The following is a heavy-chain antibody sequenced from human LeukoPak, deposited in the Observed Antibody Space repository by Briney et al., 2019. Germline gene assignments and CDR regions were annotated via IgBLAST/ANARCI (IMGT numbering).Heavy chain of an antibody. D-gene: IGHD4-23*01. CDR3: ANGGPDTFDI. CDR2: ISYDESKK. CDR1: GFTFSSIG. V-gene: IGHV3-30*18. Sequence: GGSLRLSCAASGFTFSSIGMHWVRQAPGKGLEWVAAISYDESKKYYADSVKGQFTISRDNSKNTLYLQQNSLTAEDTAVYYCANGGPDTFDIWGQGTMVTVSS. J-gene: IGHJ3*02.